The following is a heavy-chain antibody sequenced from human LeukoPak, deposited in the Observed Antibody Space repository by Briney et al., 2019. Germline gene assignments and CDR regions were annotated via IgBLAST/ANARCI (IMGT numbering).Heavy chain of an antibody. CDR2: ISYSGYT. V-gene: IGHV4-39*01. J-gene: IGHJ4*02. Sequence: SETLSLTCSVSGGSISSSTYSWGWIRQPPGKGLEWIGTISYSGYTYYNPSLRSRITISVDTSKKQFSLRLTSVTAADTAEYYCARMYGGTYQEYFDYWGQGTLVTV. D-gene: IGHD2-2*01. CDR1: GGSISSSTYS. CDR3: ARMYGGTYQEYFDY.